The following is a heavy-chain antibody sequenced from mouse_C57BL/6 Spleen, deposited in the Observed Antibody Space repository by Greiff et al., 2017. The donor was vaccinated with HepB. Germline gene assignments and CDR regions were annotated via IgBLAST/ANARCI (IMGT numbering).Heavy chain of an antibody. D-gene: IGHD1-1*01. J-gene: IGHJ2*01. Sequence: EVKLVESGEGLVKPGGSLKLSCAASGFTFSSYAMSWVRQTPEKRLEWVAYISSGGDYIYYADTVKGRFTISRDNARNTLYLQMSSLKSEDTAMYYCTRGSSPWYFDYWGQGTTLTVSS. V-gene: IGHV5-9-1*02. CDR2: ISSGGDYI. CDR1: GFTFSSYA. CDR3: TRGSSPWYFDY.